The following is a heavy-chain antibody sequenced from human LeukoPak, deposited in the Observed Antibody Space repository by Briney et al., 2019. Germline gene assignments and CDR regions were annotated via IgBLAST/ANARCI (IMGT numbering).Heavy chain of an antibody. CDR2: INQDGSEK. J-gene: IGHJ4*02. D-gene: IGHD6-19*01. CDR1: GFPFSASW. CDR3: AKDRGIAVAGTEN. Sequence: GGSLRLYCSASGFPFSASWMGWARQDPGKGLEWVANINQDGSEKYYVDSVKGRFTISRDSAKNSLYLQMNSLRAEDTAVYYCAKDRGIAVAGTENWGQGTLVTVSS. V-gene: IGHV3-7*05.